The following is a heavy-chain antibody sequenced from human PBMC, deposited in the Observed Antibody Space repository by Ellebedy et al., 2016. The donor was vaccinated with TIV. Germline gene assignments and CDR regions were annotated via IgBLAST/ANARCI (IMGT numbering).Heavy chain of an antibody. CDR2: INPSGGT. Sequence: SETLSLXXSVQGGSFLGYYWSWIRQSPGKGLQWIGEINPSGGTNYTTSLKSRLTMSIDTSKRQISLNLKSATAADTAVYYCARGRRFSASFYPMMSTFEVWGQGTTVIVSS. D-gene: IGHD3-10*01. J-gene: IGHJ3*01. CDR3: ARGRRFSASFYPMMSTFEV. V-gene: IGHV4-34*01. CDR1: GGSFLGYY.